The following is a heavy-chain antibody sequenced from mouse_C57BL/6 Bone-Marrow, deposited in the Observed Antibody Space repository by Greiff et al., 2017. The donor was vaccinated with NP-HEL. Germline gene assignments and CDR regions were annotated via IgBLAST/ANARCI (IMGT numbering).Heavy chain of an antibody. V-gene: IGHV1-5*01. CDR1: GYTFTSYW. J-gene: IGHJ4*01. CDR3: TSYDYNAMDY. Sequence: VQLQQSGTVLARPGASVKLSCKTSGYTFTSYWMHWVKQRPGQGLEWIGAIHPGNGDTSYNQKFKGKATLTAVTSASTAYMELSSLTNEDSAVYYCTSYDYNAMDYWGQGTSVTVSS. CDR2: IHPGNGDT. D-gene: IGHD1-1*02.